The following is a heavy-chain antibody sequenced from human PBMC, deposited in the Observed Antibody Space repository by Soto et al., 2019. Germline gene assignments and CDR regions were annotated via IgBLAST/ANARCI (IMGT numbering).Heavy chain of an antibody. V-gene: IGHV1-18*01. CDR1: GYSFTNYG. D-gene: IGHD6-19*01. CDR3: ARDRGVAPPVAGNTHYYYDMDV. Sequence: QDQLVQSGGEVKKPGASVKVSCKPSGYSFTNYGITWVRQAPGQGFEWMGWISAHNGDTHYAQKLQGRVTMTTDASASTAYLELRVVRSDETTVYYCARDRGVAPPVAGNTHYYYDMDVWGKGTTVTVSS. CDR2: ISAHNGDT. J-gene: IGHJ6*03.